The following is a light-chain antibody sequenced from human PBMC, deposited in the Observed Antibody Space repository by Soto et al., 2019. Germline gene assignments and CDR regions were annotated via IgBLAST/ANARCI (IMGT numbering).Light chain of an antibody. CDR3: QQSYSAPPFT. CDR2: SAS. V-gene: IGKV1-39*01. Sequence: DIQMTQSPSALSANVGDSVTITCRASQSVNTLLNWYQQRPGQVPKLLIYSASTLSSGVPSRFRGSGSGTDFTLTITSLQAEDLGTYYCQQSYSAPPFTFGPGTRV. J-gene: IGKJ3*01. CDR1: QSVNTL.